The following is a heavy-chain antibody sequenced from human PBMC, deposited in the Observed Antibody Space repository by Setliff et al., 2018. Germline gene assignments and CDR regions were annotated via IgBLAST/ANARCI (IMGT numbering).Heavy chain of an antibody. V-gene: IGHV1-18*01. D-gene: IGHD3-3*01. CDR1: GYTFTSYS. CDR2: ISGYSGDT. CDR3: ARVTGVTTFGVIMKDFEF. Sequence: ASVKVSCKASGYTFTSYSITWVRQAPGRGLEWLGWISGYSGDTSYAQKFQDRVTLTTDTSTSTAYMETRSLTSDDTAVYYCARVTGVTTFGVIMKDFEFWGQGTLVTVSS. J-gene: IGHJ4*02.